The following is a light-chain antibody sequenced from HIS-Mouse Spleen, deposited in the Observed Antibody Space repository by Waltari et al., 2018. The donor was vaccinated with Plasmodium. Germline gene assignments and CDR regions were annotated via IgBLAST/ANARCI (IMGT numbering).Light chain of an antibody. V-gene: IGKV3-20*01. CDR1: QSVSSSY. Sequence: EIVLTQSPGSLSLSPGERATLSCRASQSVSSSYLAWYQQKPGQAPRLLIYGASSRATGIPGRFSGSGSVTDFTLTISRLEPEDFAVYYCQQYGSSPYTFGQWTKLEIK. CDR3: QQYGSSPYT. J-gene: IGKJ2*01. CDR2: GAS.